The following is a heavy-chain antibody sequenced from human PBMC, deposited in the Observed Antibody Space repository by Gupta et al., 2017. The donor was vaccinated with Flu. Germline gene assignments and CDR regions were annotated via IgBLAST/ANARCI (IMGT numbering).Heavy chain of an antibody. Sequence: ISAYNGNTNYAQKLQGRVTMTTDTSTSTAYMELRSLRSDDTAVYYCARGIPELRFLEWFARRQYYYYYGMDVWGQGTTVTVSS. J-gene: IGHJ6*02. V-gene: IGHV1-18*01. CDR3: ARGIPELRFLEWFARRQYYYYYGMDV. CDR2: ISAYNGNT. D-gene: IGHD3-3*01.